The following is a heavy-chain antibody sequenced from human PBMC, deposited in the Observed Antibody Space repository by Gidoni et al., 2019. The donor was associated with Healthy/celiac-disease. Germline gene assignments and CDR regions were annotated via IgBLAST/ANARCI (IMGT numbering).Heavy chain of an antibody. J-gene: IGHJ4*02. CDR2: IRSKAYGGTT. Sequence: EVQLVESGGGLVKPGRSLRLSCTASGFTFGDYAMSWFRQAPGKGLEWVGFIRSKAYGGTTEYAASVKGRFTISRDDSKSIAYLQMNSLKTEDTAVYYCTSPNPDYGDYVFDYWGQGTLVTVSS. V-gene: IGHV3-49*05. CDR1: GFTFGDYA. CDR3: TSPNPDYGDYVFDY. D-gene: IGHD4-17*01.